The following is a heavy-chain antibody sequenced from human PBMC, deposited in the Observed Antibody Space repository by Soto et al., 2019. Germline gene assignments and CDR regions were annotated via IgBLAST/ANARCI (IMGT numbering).Heavy chain of an antibody. CDR3: ALNPPIEVAGPDF. V-gene: IGHV4-39*01. D-gene: IGHD6-19*01. CDR1: GGSISGSHYH. Sequence: KTSETLSLTCTVSGGSISGSHYHWGWIRQPPGKGLEWIGSIHYSGRVFYKSSLLGRVTISVDTSKNQFSLDLNSVTATDTAVYYCALNPPIEVAGPDFWGQGTLVTVS. J-gene: IGHJ4*02. CDR2: IHYSGRV.